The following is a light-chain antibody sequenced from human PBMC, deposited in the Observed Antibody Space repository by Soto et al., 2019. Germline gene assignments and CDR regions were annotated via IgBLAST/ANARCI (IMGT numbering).Light chain of an antibody. V-gene: IGKV3-11*01. CDR2: DAS. Sequence: ALAQSPVALSLSPGERATLSCRASQSVSTDLAWYQQKPAQAPRLLIYDASNRATGIPLSFAGSGSGTDFALTMRSLEPEDFLLYLCQHPPTSFAGGTKVDIK. CDR3: QHPPTS. J-gene: IGKJ4*01. CDR1: QSVSTD.